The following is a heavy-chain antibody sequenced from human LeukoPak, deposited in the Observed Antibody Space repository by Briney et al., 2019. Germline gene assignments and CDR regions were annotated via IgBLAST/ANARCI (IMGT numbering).Heavy chain of an antibody. D-gene: IGHD3-10*01. V-gene: IGHV3-74*01. Sequence: GGSLRLSCAASGFTFSGSWMNWVRQAPGKGLVWVSRINSDGGSTSYADSVKGRFTISRDNAKNTLYLQMNRLRAEDTAVYYCARGLMVRGDYCGMDVWGQGTTVTVSS. CDR3: ARGLMVRGDYCGMDV. CDR2: INSDGGST. J-gene: IGHJ6*02. CDR1: GFTFSGSW.